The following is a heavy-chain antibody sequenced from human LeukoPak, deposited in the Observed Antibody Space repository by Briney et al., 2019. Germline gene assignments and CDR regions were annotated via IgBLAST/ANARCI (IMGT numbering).Heavy chain of an antibody. CDR3: ARDPSYCTNISCPP. D-gene: IGHD2-2*01. V-gene: IGHV4-61*01. Sequence: PSQTLSLTCTVSGGSISSGSYYWGWIRQPPGKGLEWIGYIYDNGNTNYNPSLKSRVTISADTSKNQFSLKLSSVTAADTAVYYCARDPSYCTNISCPPWGQGALVTVSS. CDR2: IYDNGNT. J-gene: IGHJ5*02. CDR1: GGSISSGSYY.